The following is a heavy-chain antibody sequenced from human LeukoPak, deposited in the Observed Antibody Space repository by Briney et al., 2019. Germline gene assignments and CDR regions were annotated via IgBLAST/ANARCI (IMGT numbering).Heavy chain of an antibody. D-gene: IGHD1-26*01. Sequence: PGGSLRLSCAASGFTFSSYSMNWVRQAPGKGLEWVSYIISSSSTIYYADSVKGRFTISRDNAKNSLYLQMNSLRAEDTAVYYCARGRVGATDNFDYWGQGTLVTVSS. CDR1: GFTFSSYS. CDR3: ARGRVGATDNFDY. J-gene: IGHJ4*02. V-gene: IGHV3-48*01. CDR2: IISSSSTI.